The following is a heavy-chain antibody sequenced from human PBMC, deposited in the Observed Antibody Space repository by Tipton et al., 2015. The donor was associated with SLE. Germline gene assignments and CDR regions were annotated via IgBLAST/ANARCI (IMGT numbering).Heavy chain of an antibody. D-gene: IGHD1-20*01. CDR1: GYTFTNYG. J-gene: IGHJ4*02. V-gene: IGHV1-18*01. CDR2: ISPYNGNT. Sequence: QVQLVQSGAEVKKPGASVKVSCKASGYTFTNYGISWVRQAPGQGLEWMGWISPYNGNTDSAQNLQGRVTMTADTSTTTAYMELRSLRSDDTAIYYCALSGTSFWGQGTLVTVSS. CDR3: ALSGTSF.